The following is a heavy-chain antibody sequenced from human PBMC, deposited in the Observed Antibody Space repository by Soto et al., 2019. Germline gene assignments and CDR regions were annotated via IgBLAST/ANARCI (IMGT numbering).Heavy chain of an antibody. J-gene: IGHJ3*02. D-gene: IGHD6-19*01. V-gene: IGHV3-21*01. CDR3: ARDLRIAVAGPSYAFDI. Sequence: GGSLRLSCAASGFTFSSYSMNWVRQAPGKGLEWVSSISSSSSYIYYADSVKGRFTISRDNAKNSLYLQMNSLRAEDTAVYYCARDLRIAVAGPSYAFDIWGQGTMVTVSS. CDR1: GFTFSSYS. CDR2: ISSSSSYI.